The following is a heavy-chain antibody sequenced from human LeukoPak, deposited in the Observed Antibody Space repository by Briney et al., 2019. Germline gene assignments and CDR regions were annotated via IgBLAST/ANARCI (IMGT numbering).Heavy chain of an antibody. D-gene: IGHD2-2*01. CDR2: ISPNSGVT. Sequence: GASVKVSCKASGYTFTGYYVHWVRQAPGQGLEWMGRISPNSGVTNYARKFQGRVTITRDTSISTAYLELSSLRSDDTAVYYCARDLGPCSSTSCPQDYWGQGTLVTVSS. J-gene: IGHJ4*02. CDR3: ARDLGPCSSTSCPQDY. CDR1: GYTFTGYY. V-gene: IGHV1-2*06.